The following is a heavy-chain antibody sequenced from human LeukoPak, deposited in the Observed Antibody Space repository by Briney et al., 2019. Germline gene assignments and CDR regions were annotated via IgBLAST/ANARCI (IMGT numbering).Heavy chain of an antibody. Sequence: SETLSLTCAVYGGSFSGYYWSWIRQPPGKGLEWIGEINHSGSTNYNPSLKSRVTISVDTSKNQFSLKLSSVTAADTAVYYCAVVVAAIGLVYWGQGTLVTVS. J-gene: IGHJ4*02. CDR2: INHSGST. D-gene: IGHD2-15*01. CDR1: GGSFSGYY. CDR3: AVVVAAIGLVY. V-gene: IGHV4-34*01.